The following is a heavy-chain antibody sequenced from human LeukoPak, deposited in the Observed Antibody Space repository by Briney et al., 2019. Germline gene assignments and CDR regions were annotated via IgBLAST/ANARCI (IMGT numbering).Heavy chain of an antibody. J-gene: IGHJ4*02. D-gene: IGHD4-17*01. CDR1: KFTFSSYW. CDR2: IKQDGGQI. CDR3: ARLGARQMLEY. Sequence: GGSLRLSCAASKFTFSSYWMSWVRQAPGKGLEWVANIKQDGGQIYYLESVKGRFTVSRDNAKNSLYLQMNSLRAEDTAVYYCARLGARQMLEYWGQGTLVTVSS. V-gene: IGHV3-7*01.